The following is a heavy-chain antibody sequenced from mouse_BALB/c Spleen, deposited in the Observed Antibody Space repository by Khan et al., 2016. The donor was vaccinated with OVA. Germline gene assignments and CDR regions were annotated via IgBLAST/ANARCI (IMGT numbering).Heavy chain of an antibody. J-gene: IGHJ1*01. CDR3: AKYPSWYFDV. Sequence: QMQLEESGAELLRPGTSVKMSCKAGGYTFTNYLIGWVKQRPGHGLEWIGDIYPGVYYTNYNEKFKGKATLTADTSSSTVFMQLSSLTFEDSAIYCCAKYPSWYFDVWGAGTTVTVSS. CDR1: GYTFTNYL. CDR2: IYPGVYYT. V-gene: IGHV1-63*02.